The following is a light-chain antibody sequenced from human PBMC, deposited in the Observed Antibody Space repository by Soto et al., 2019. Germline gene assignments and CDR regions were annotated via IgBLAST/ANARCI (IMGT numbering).Light chain of an antibody. CDR1: GRDIGAYDY. J-gene: IGLJ1*01. CDR3: SSYTTSYFYV. Sequence: QSVLTQPASVSGSPGQSITISCTGSGRDIGAYDYVSCYQQHPGKAPKLIIYGVKNRPSGVSNRFSASKSAFTASLTISGLQTEDEADYYCSSYTTSYFYVFGPGTKVTVL. V-gene: IGLV2-14*01. CDR2: GVK.